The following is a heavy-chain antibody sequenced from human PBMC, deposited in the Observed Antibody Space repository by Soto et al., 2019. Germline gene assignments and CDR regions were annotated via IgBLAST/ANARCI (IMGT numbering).Heavy chain of an antibody. CDR3: ASLKVPGNFDY. V-gene: IGHV4-39*01. Sequence: QLQLQESGPGLVKPSETLSLTCTVSGGSIRSSNYYWAWVRQPPGKGLEWIANIYYSGDTYFHPSLRNRLTVSFDTSKNQFSLKLSSLTAADTAMYYCASLKVPGNFDYWGQGTLGTVSS. CDR1: GGSIRSSNYY. J-gene: IGHJ4*02. CDR2: IYYSGDT. D-gene: IGHD6-13*01.